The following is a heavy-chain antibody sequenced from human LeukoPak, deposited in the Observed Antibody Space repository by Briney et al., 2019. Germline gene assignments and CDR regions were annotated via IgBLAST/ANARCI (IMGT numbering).Heavy chain of an antibody. Sequence: ASVKVSCKASGYTFTSYGISWVRQAPGQGLEWMGWISAYNGNTNYAQKLQGRVTMTTDTSTSTAYMKLRSLRSDDTAVYYCARVRITMIVVVGPNDYWGQGTLVTVSS. CDR1: GYTFTSYG. CDR2: ISAYNGNT. D-gene: IGHD3-22*01. CDR3: ARVRITMIVVVGPNDY. V-gene: IGHV1-18*01. J-gene: IGHJ4*02.